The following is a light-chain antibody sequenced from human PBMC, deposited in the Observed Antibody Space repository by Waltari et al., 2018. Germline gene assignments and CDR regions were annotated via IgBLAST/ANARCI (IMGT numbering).Light chain of an antibody. CDR1: IFGRQT. CDR2: DDS. CDR3: HVWDSGSYHYV. Sequence: SFVLTQPPSVSVAPGETATITCEGTIFGRQTVHWCQRKPGQAPVLVIYDDSDRPSGIPERFSGSNSGTTATLIISRVEAGDEADYYCHVWDSGSYHYVFGTGTKVTVL. J-gene: IGLJ1*01. V-gene: IGLV3-21*04.